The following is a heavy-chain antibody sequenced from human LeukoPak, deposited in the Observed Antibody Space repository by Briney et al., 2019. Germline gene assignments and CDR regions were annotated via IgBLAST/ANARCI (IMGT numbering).Heavy chain of an antibody. J-gene: IGHJ4*02. CDR2: IYYSGST. CDR1: GGSISSSSYY. CDR3: ARQYYDFWSGLRRGFDY. D-gene: IGHD3-3*01. V-gene: IGHV4-39*01. Sequence: SETLSLTCTVSGGSISSSSYYWGWIRQPPGKGLEWIGTIYYSGSTYYNPSLKSRVTISVDTSKNQFSLKLSSVTAADTAVYYCARQYYDFWSGLRRGFDYWGQGTLVTVSS.